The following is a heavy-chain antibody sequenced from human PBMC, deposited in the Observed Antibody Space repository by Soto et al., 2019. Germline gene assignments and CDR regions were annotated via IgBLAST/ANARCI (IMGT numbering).Heavy chain of an antibody. CDR2: LYSGGGT. J-gene: IGHJ5*02. D-gene: IGHD2-15*01. CDR3: ARGDALSSAWNCFDP. V-gene: IGHV3-66*01. Sequence: EVQLVQSGGCLVQPWRSLRLSCAASGFTVIGHFMTWVRQAPGKGLEWVSVLYSGGGTYYADSVKGRFTISRDNSKNTLYLQMDSLRADDTAVYYCARGDALSSAWNCFDPWGQGTLVTVSS. CDR1: GFTVIGHF.